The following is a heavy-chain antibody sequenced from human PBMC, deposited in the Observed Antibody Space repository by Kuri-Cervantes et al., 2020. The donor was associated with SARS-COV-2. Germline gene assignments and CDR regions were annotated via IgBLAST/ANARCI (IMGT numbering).Heavy chain of an antibody. CDR1: GGSISSSSYY. V-gene: IGHV4-30-4*08. CDR3: ARDFNYWYFDL. J-gene: IGHJ2*01. CDR2: IYYSGST. Sequence: SETLFLTCTVSGGSISSSSYYWSWIRQPPGKGLEWIGYIYYSGSTYYNPSLKSRVTISVDTSKNQFSLKLSSVTAVDTAVYYCARDFNYWYFDLWGRGTLVTVSS.